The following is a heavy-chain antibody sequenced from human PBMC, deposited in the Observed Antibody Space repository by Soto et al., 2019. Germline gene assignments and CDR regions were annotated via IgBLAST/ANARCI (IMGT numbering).Heavy chain of an antibody. CDR2: IKQDGSEK. D-gene: IGHD3-22*01. Sequence: GGSLRLSCAASGFTFSSYWMSWVRQAPGKGLEWVANIKQDGSEKYYVDSVKGRFTISRDNAKNTLYLQMNSLRAEDTAVYYCAKDPYYYDKYYFDYWGQGTLVTSPQ. CDR3: AKDPYYYDKYYFDY. CDR1: GFTFSSYW. V-gene: IGHV3-7*03. J-gene: IGHJ4*02.